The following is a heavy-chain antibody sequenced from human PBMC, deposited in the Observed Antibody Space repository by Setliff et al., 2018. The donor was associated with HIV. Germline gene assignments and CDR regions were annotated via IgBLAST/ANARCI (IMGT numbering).Heavy chain of an antibody. CDR3: ARCYYDSSGPTDAFDI. Sequence: ASVKVSCKASGYTFTNYYIHWVRQAPGQGLEWMGLISPSGGRTSYAQKFQVRLTMTRDTSRSTVYMELSSLRSEDTAVYYCARCYYDSSGPTDAFDIWGQGTVVTVSS. V-gene: IGHV1-46*01. CDR2: ISPSGGRT. J-gene: IGHJ3*02. CDR1: GYTFTNYY. D-gene: IGHD3-22*01.